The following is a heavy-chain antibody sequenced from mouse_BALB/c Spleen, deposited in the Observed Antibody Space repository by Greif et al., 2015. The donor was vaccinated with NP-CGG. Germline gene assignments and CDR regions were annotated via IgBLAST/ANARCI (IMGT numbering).Heavy chain of an antibody. CDR1: GFNIKDTY. Sequence: EVQLQQSGAELVKPGASVKLSCTASGFNIKDTYMHWVKQRPEQGLEWIGRIDPANGNTKYDPKFQGKATITADTSSNTAYLQLSSLTSEDTAVYYCARDYGPGYFDVWGAGTTVTVSS. J-gene: IGHJ1*01. V-gene: IGHV14-3*02. CDR3: ARDYGPGYFDV. D-gene: IGHD1-2*01. CDR2: IDPANGNT.